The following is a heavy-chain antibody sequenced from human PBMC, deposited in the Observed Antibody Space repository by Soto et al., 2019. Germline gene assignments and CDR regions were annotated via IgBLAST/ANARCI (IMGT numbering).Heavy chain of an antibody. V-gene: IGHV1-46*01. D-gene: IGHD3-22*01. Sequence: ASVKVSCKASGYTFTSYYMHWVRQAPGQGLEWMGIINPSGGSTSYAQKFQGRVTMTRDTSTSTVYMELSSLRSEDTAVYYCARGQPYYYDSSGDRNWFDPWGQGTLVTVSS. CDR3: ARGQPYYYDSSGDRNWFDP. J-gene: IGHJ5*02. CDR2: INPSGGST. CDR1: GYTFTSYY.